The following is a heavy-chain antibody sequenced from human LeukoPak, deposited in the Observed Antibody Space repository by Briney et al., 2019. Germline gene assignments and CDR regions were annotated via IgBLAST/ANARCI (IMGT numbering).Heavy chain of an antibody. Sequence: SETLSLTCTVSGGSISSYYWSWIRQPPGKGLEWIGYIYYSGSTNYNPSLKSRVTISVDTSKNQFSLKLSSVTAADTAVYYCARDRGSSGRYWYFDLWGRGTLVTVSS. CDR2: IYYSGST. J-gene: IGHJ2*01. V-gene: IGHV4-59*01. CDR1: GGSISSYY. D-gene: IGHD6-19*01. CDR3: ARDRGSSGRYWYFDL.